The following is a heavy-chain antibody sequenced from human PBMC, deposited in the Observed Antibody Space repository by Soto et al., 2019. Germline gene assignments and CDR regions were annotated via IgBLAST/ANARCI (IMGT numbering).Heavy chain of an antibody. CDR3: ARAKNTGNDYSFYEVGGYFQH. D-gene: IGHD2-15*01. J-gene: IGHJ1*01. Sequence: ASVKVSCQASGYVFTAYSIHWLRQAPGQGLEWLGVINSGAGFTTYAQNSQGRVTMTRXTXXSXXXVXLXXLRXDATAIYHCARAKNTGNDYSFYEVGGYFQHWG. V-gene: IGHV1-46*01. CDR1: GYVFTAYS. CDR2: INSGAGFT.